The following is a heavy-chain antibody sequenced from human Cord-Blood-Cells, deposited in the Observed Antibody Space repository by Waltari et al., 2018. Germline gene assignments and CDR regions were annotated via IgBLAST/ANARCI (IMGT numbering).Heavy chain of an antibody. Sequence: QVQLQQWGAGLLKPSETLSLTCAVYGGSLSGYYWGWIRQPPGKGLEWIGEINHSGSTNSNPSLKSRVTISVDTSKNQFSLKLSSVTAADTAVYYCASSPLFDYWGQGTLVTVSS. CDR2: INHSGST. J-gene: IGHJ4*02. CDR1: GGSLSGYY. V-gene: IGHV4-34*01. CDR3: ASSPLFDY.